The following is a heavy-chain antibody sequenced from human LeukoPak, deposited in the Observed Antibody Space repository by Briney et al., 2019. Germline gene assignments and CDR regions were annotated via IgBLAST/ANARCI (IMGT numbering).Heavy chain of an antibody. D-gene: IGHD1-26*01. Sequence: GGSLRLSCAASGFTFSSCTMNWVRQAPGEGLEWVSYITSSSSTMYYADSVRGRFTISRDNAKNSLYLQMNSLRAEDTAVYYCARTLVGGTSDYWGQGTLVTVSS. V-gene: IGHV3-48*01. CDR3: ARTLVGGTSDY. CDR2: ITSSSSTM. J-gene: IGHJ4*02. CDR1: GFTFSSCT.